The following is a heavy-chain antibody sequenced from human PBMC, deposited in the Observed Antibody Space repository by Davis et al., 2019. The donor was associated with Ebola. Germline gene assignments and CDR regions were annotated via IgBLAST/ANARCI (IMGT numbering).Heavy chain of an antibody. V-gene: IGHV4-30-4*01. D-gene: IGHD3-10*01. CDR2: IYYSGST. CDR1: GGSISSGDYY. Sequence: MPSETLSLTCTVSGGSISSGDYYWSWIRQPPGKGLEWIGYIYYSGSTYYNPSLKSRVTISVDTSKNQFSLKLSSVTAADTAVYYCARRGRARGMDVWGQGTTVTVSS. CDR3: ARRGRARGMDV. J-gene: IGHJ6*02.